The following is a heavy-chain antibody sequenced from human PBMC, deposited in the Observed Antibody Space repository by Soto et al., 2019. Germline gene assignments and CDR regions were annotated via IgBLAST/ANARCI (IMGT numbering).Heavy chain of an antibody. V-gene: IGHV1-18*04. J-gene: IGHJ5*02. D-gene: IGHD3-16*01. CDR3: ARDSPRLGIGWNWFDP. Sequence: QIQLVQYGAEVKKPGASVKVSCKASGYTFTFYGISWVRQAPGRGLEWVGWISGYNGTTKYAQKLRGRVSMTTDTSTSTAYMELSSLRYDDTAVYYCARDSPRLGIGWNWFDPWGQGTLVTVSS. CDR1: GYTFTFYG. CDR2: ISGYNGTT.